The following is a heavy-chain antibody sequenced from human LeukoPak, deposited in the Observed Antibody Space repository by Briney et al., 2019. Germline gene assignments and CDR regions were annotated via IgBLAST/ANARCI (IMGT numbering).Heavy chain of an antibody. D-gene: IGHD2-2*03. CDR1: GGSFSAYY. Sequence: SETLSLTCVVYGGSFSAYYWSWIRQPPGKGLEWVAEINHSGSTNYSPSLKSRVTISVDTSKNQISLKLSSVTAADTAVYYCARHGYGDDVGNWFDPWGQGTLVTVSS. CDR3: ARHGYGDDVGNWFDP. CDR2: INHSGST. V-gene: IGHV4-34*01. J-gene: IGHJ5*02.